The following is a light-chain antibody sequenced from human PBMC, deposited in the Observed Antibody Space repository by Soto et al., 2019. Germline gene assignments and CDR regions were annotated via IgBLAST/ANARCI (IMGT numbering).Light chain of an antibody. V-gene: IGKV4-1*01. Sequence: DIVMSQSADSLAASLGEKATINCKSSQSVLYDSNNKNYLAWYQQKPGQPPKLLIYWASTRESGVPDRVSGSGSGTDFTLTISSLQAEDVAVYYCQQYYSTPWAFGQGTKVDI. CDR1: QSVLYDSNNKNY. CDR2: WAS. CDR3: QQYYSTPWA. J-gene: IGKJ1*01.